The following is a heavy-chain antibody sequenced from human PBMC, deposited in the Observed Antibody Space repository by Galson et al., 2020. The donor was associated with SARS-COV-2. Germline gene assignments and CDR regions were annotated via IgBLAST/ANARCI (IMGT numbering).Heavy chain of an antibody. Sequence: ASVKVSCKASGYTFTSYCMHWVRQAPGQGLEWMGIINPSGGSTSYAQKFQGRVTMTRDTSTSTVYMELSSLRSEDTAVYYCARDRAGIIWNYVVIGGGMDVWGQGTTVTVSS. CDR2: INPSGGST. V-gene: IGHV1-46*01. CDR3: ARDRAGIIWNYVVIGGGMDV. J-gene: IGHJ6*02. D-gene: IGHD1-7*01. CDR1: GYTFTSYC.